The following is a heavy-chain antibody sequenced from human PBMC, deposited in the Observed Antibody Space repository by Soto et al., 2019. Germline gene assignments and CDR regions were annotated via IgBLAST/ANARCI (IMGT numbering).Heavy chain of an antibody. Sequence: QVQLVQSGAEVKKPGASVKVSCKASGYTFTGYYMHWVRQAPGQGIEWMGWINPNSGGTNYAQKFQGRVTITRDTSISTAYMELSRLRSDDTAVYYCARMEDYYDYYGMDVWGQGTTVTVSS. CDR2: INPNSGGT. CDR3: ARMEDYYDYYGMDV. D-gene: IGHD3-3*01. J-gene: IGHJ6*02. V-gene: IGHV1-2*02. CDR1: GYTFTGYY.